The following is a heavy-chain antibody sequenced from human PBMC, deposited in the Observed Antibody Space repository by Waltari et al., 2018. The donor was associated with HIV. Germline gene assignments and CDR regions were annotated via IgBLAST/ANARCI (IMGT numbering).Heavy chain of an antibody. V-gene: IGHV3-30*04. CDR2: ISYDGSNK. CDR1: GFTFSNYA. D-gene: IGHD5-18*01. Sequence: QVQLVESGGGVVQPGRSLRLSCAASGFTFSNYAIHWVRPAPGKGLEWVAVISYDGSNKYYADSVKGRFTISRDNSKITLYLQMNSLRAEDTAVYYCARDPSGYSYNYVLSPYFDYWGQGTLVTVSS. J-gene: IGHJ4*02. CDR3: ARDPSGYSYNYVLSPYFDY.